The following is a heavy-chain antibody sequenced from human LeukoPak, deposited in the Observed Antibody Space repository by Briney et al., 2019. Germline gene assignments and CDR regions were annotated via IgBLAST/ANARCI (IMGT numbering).Heavy chain of an antibody. CDR3: AKDSSADDSSGYSYYFDY. Sequence: GGSLRLSCAASGFTFSSYGMHWVRQAPGKGLEWVAFIPFDATNKYYADSVKGRFTISRDNSKNTLYLQMNSLRAEDTAVYYCAKDSSADDSSGYSYYFDYWGQGTLVTVSS. CDR1: GFTFSSYG. V-gene: IGHV3-30*02. J-gene: IGHJ4*02. D-gene: IGHD3-22*01. CDR2: IPFDATNK.